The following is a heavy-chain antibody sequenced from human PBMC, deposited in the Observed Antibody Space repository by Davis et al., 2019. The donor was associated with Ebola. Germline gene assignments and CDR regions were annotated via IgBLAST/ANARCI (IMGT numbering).Heavy chain of an antibody. V-gene: IGHV3-7*03. D-gene: IGHD3-22*01. CDR3: ARDISYYYDSSGFGVFDY. CDR1: GFTFSSYW. CDR2: IKQDGSEK. J-gene: IGHJ4*02. Sequence: PGGSLRLSCAASGFTFSSYWMSWVRQAPGKGLEWVANIKQDGSEKYYVDSVKGRFTISRDNAKNSLYLQMNSLRAEDTAVYYCARDISYYYDSSGFGVFDYWGQGTLVTVSS.